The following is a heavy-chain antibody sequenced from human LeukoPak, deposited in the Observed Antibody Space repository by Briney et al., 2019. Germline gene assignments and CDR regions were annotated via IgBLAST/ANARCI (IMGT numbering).Heavy chain of an antibody. CDR1: GGSISSYY. V-gene: IGHV4-59*01. D-gene: IGHD1-1*01. CDR3: ARVRRRTGGPTIGSWFDP. CDR2: IYYSGST. J-gene: IGHJ5*02. Sequence: SETLSLTCTVSGGSISSYYWSWIRQPPGKGLEWIGYIYYSGSTNYNPSLKSRVTISVDTSKNRFSLKLSSVTAADTAVYYCARVRRRTGGPTIGSWFDPWGQGTLVTVSS.